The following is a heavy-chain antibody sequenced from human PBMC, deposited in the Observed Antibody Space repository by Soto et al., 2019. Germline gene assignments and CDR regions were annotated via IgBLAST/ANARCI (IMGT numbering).Heavy chain of an antibody. CDR3: ARDHDSKWSQDLDY. CDR1: GFTFSSYW. D-gene: IGHD2-15*01. J-gene: IGHJ4*02. CDR2: IKQDGSEK. V-gene: IGHV3-7*01. Sequence: EVQLVESGGGLVQPGGSLRLSCAASGFTFSSYWMSWVRQAPGKGLEWVANIKQDGSEKYYVDSVKGRFTISRDNAKNSFYLQMNSLRAEDTAVYYCARDHDSKWSQDLDYWGQGTLVTVSS.